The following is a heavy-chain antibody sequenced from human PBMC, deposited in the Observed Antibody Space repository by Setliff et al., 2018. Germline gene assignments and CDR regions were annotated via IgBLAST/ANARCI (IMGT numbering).Heavy chain of an antibody. J-gene: IGHJ4*02. D-gene: IGHD3-22*01. V-gene: IGHV3-30*02. Sequence: GGSLRLSCAASGFTFAMYGMHWVRQAPGKGLEWVTFIRYNGDYDGDKKYYADSVKGRFTISRDNSRDTVFLQMNSLRGEDSAVYYCTRDLSPITLMLVGVFYYFDLWGQGTLVTVSS. CDR3: TRDLSPITLMLVGVFYYFDL. CDR1: GFTFAMYG. CDR2: IRYNGDYDGDKK.